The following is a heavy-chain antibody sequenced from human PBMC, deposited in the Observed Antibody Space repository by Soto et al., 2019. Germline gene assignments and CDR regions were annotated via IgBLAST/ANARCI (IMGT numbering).Heavy chain of an antibody. D-gene: IGHD3-3*01. CDR2: ISGSDGKT. Sequence: GGSLRLSCAASGFSFGSYALSWVRQAPGKWLEWVSTISGSDGKTFYADSVKGRFSISRDTSQSTLYLQMNSLRADDTAMYYCSRWSYLDYWGQGXRGTV. CDR3: SRWSYLDY. J-gene: IGHJ4*02. V-gene: IGHV3-23*01. CDR1: GFSFGSYA.